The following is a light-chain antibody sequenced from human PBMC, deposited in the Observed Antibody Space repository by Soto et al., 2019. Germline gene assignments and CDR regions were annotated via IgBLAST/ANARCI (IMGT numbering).Light chain of an antibody. CDR1: NSDVGGYNL. J-gene: IGLJ1*01. CDR3: CSYAGYSTFV. Sequence: SVSGSPGQSVTISCTGTNSDVGGYNLVSWYQQHPAKAPKVIVSEGTKRPSGVSSRFSGSKSGNTASLTISGLQAEDEADYFCCSYAGYSTFVFGSGTKVTVL. CDR2: EGT. V-gene: IGLV2-23*01.